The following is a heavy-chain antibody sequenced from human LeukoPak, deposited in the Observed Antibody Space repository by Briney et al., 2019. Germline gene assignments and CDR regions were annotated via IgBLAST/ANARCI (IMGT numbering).Heavy chain of an antibody. Sequence: GGSLRLSCTVSGFSFGDFAMTWFRQAPGKGLEWVSLIYSGGSTHYADSVKGRFTISRDNSKNTLYLQMNSLRVDDTAVYYCARDPPAVAANTYGWGQGTLVTVSS. V-gene: IGHV3-66*01. CDR2: IYSGGST. D-gene: IGHD6-6*01. CDR3: ARDPPAVAANTYG. CDR1: GFSFGDFA. J-gene: IGHJ4*02.